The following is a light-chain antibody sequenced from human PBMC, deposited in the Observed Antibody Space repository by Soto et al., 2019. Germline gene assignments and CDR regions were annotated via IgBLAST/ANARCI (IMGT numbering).Light chain of an antibody. CDR1: QSVNSNS. V-gene: IGKV3-20*01. CDR3: QQYDTSPQVMYT. CDR2: GAS. Sequence: EILLTQSPATLSLSPGERATLSCRASQSVNSNSLAWYQQKPGQAPRLLIYGASSRATGISDMFSGSGSGADFTLNISRLEPEDFAGYYCQQYDTSPQVMYTFGQGTKLEIK. J-gene: IGKJ2*01.